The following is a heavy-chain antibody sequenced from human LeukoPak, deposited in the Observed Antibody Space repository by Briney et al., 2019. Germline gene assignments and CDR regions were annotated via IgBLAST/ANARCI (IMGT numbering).Heavy chain of an antibody. J-gene: IGHJ6*04. CDR2: INPNSGDP. D-gene: IGHD5-18*01. CDR3: ARDEIQLTAMDV. CDR1: GNTFTGYY. V-gene: IGHV1-2*02. Sequence: ASVKVSCKASGNTFTGYYLHWVRQAPGQGLEWMGWINPNSGDPSYAQKFRGRVTMTRDTSISTAYMEVSRLRSNDTAVYYCARDEIQLTAMDVWGKGTTVTVSS.